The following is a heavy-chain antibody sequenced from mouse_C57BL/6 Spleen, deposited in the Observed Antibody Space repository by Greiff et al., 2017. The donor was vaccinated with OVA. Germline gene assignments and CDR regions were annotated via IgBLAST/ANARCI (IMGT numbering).Heavy chain of an antibody. J-gene: IGHJ2*01. D-gene: IGHD2-1*01. CDR3: ARGYGNYFDY. CDR2: INYDGSST. CDR1: GFTFSDYY. V-gene: IGHV5-16*01. Sequence: EVQRVESEGGLVQPGSSMKLSCTASGFTFSDYYMAWVRQVPEKGLEWVANINYDGSSTYYLDSLKSRFIISRDNAKNILYLQMSSLKSEDTATYYCARGYGNYFDYWGQGTTLTVSS.